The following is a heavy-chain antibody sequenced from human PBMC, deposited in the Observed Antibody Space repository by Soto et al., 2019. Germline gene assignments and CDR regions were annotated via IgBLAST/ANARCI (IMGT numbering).Heavy chain of an antibody. CDR3: VRDDIGVGIDS. CDR1: GFAFSSYW. Sequence: EVQLVESGGGLVQPGGCLRLSCAASGFAFSSYWMHWVHQVSGKGLVWVSHINGDGSHTTYADSVKGRFTISRDNAENTLYLHMNSLRAEDTAVYYCVRDDIGVGIDSWGQGTLVTVSS. J-gene: IGHJ4*02. D-gene: IGHD2-15*01. CDR2: INGDGSHT. V-gene: IGHV3-74*01.